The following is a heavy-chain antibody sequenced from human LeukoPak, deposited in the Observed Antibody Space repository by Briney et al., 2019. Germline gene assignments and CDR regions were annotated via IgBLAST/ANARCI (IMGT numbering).Heavy chain of an antibody. CDR1: GFTFSSYS. J-gene: IGHJ3*02. CDR3: ASGIVGATRGYAFDI. D-gene: IGHD1-26*01. Sequence: GGYLRLSCAASGFTFSSYSMNWVRQAPGKGLEWVSSISSSSSYIYYADSVKGRFTISRDNAKNSLYLQMNSLRAEDTAVYYCASGIVGATRGYAFDIWGQGTMVTVSS. CDR2: ISSSSSYI. V-gene: IGHV3-21*01.